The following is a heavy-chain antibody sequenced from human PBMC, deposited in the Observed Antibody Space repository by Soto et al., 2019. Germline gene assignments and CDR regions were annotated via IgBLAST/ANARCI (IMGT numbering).Heavy chain of an antibody. V-gene: IGHV4-59*01. Sequence: SETLSLTCTVSGDSISSYYWSWIRQPLGKGLEWIGYIYYSGSTNYNPSLKSRVTVSVDTSKNQFSLKLSSVTAADTAVYYCARVRDFWSGYYWFDPWGQGTLVTVSS. CDR1: GDSISSYY. J-gene: IGHJ5*02. D-gene: IGHD3-3*01. CDR2: IYYSGST. CDR3: ARVRDFWSGYYWFDP.